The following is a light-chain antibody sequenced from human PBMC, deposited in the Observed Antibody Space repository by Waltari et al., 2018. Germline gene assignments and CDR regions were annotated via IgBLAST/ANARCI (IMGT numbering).Light chain of an antibody. CDR1: QSISSL. CDR2: LAS. CDR3: QQYYRFYT. J-gene: IGKJ2*01. V-gene: IGKV1-5*03. Sequence: DIQMTQSPSTLSASVGDRVTITCRASQSISSLLAGYQQKPGKAPKVLIHLASSLQNGVPSRFSGSGFGTEFTLTISSLQPDDVSTYYFQQYYRFYTFGQGTKLEIK.